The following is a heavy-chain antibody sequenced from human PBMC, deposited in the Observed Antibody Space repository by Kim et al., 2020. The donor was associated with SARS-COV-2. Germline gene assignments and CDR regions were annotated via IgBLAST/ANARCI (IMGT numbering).Heavy chain of an antibody. CDR2: IWYDGSNK. CDR1: GFNFSSYG. Sequence: GGSLRLSCAASGFNFSSYGMHWVRQAPGKGLEWVAVIWYDGSNKYYADSVKGRFTISRDNSKNTLYLQMNSLRAEDTAVYYCARPYGSGSYFDYWGQGTLVTVSS. D-gene: IGHD3-10*01. J-gene: IGHJ4*02. CDR3: ARPYGSGSYFDY. V-gene: IGHV3-33*01.